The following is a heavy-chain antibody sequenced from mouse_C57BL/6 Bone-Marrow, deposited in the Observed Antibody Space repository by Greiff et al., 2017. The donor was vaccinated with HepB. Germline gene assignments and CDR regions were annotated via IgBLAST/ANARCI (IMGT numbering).Heavy chain of an antibody. Sequence: VQLQESGAELVMPGASVKLSCKASGYTFTSYWMHWVKQRPGQGLEWIGEIDPSDSYTNYNQKFKGKSTLTVDKSSSTAYMQLSSLTSEDSAVYYCARWDYWGQGTTLTVSS. V-gene: IGHV1-69*01. J-gene: IGHJ2*01. CDR2: IDPSDSYT. CDR3: ARWDY. CDR1: GYTFTSYW.